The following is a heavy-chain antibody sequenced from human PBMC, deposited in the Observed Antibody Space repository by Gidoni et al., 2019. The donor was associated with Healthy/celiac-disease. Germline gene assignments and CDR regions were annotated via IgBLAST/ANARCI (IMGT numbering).Heavy chain of an antibody. Sequence: QVQLQESGPGLVKPSETLSLTCTVSGGSISSYYWSWIRQPPGKGLAWIGYIYYSGSTNYNPSHKSRVTISVDTSKNQFSLKLSSVTAADTAVYYCARGETWIQIPPYYYYGMDVWGQGTTVTVSS. V-gene: IGHV4-59*01. J-gene: IGHJ6*02. CDR3: ARGETWIQIPPYYYYGMDV. CDR2: IYYSGST. CDR1: GGSISSYY. D-gene: IGHD5-18*01.